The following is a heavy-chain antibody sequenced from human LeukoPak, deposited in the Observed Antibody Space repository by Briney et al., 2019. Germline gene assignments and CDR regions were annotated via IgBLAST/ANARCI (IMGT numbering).Heavy chain of an antibody. V-gene: IGHV1-2*02. CDR1: GYTFTGYY. CDR3: ASSGSGIAVAATKSDYFDY. Sequence: ASVKVSCKASGYTFTGYYMHWXRXAPGQGXXXXXXXXXXXXGTNXAQKFQGXXXXTXDXSISTAYMELSRLRSDDTAVYYCASSGSGIAVAATKSDYFDYWGQGTLVTVSS. CDR2: XXXXXXGT. J-gene: IGHJ4*02. D-gene: IGHD6-19*01.